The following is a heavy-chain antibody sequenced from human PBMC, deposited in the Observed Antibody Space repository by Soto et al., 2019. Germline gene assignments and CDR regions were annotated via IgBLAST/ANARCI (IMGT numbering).Heavy chain of an antibody. CDR3: AREGRSSWYFCWHLDAFAT. J-gene: IGHJ3*02. Sequence: QVQLVESGGGVVQPGRSLRLSCAASGFTFSSYGMHWVRQAPGKGLEWVAVIWYDGSNKYYADSVKGRFTISRDNSKNTRYLQMNSPRAEDTAVYYCAREGRSSWYFCWHLDAFATWGQGTMVTVSS. CDR2: IWYDGSNK. CDR1: GFTFSSYG. D-gene: IGHD6-13*01. V-gene: IGHV3-33*01.